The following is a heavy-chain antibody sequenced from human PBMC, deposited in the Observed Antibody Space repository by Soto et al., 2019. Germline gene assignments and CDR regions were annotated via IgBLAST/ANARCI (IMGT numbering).Heavy chain of an antibody. J-gene: IGHJ6*03. V-gene: IGHV6-1*01. D-gene: IGHD1-1*01. CDR2: TYYRSKWYF. CDR3: ARGSWDDVSGHYYMDV. Sequence: QVQLQLSGPGLVTPSQTLSLTCAISGDSVSSTSAGWNWIRQTPSRGLAWLGRTYYRSKWYFNYAVSVESRITINPDTSKNQFSLQLSSVTPDDTAVYYCARGSWDDVSGHYYMDVWGKGTTVTVSS. CDR1: GDSVSSTSAG.